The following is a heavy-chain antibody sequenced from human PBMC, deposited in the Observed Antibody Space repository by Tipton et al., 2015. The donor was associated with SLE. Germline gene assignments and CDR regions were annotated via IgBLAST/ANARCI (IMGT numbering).Heavy chain of an antibody. CDR3: ARGNQHSGYDGFDY. Sequence: TLSLTCAVYGGSFSVCYWSWIRQSPGKGLEWIGEINHSGSTNYNPSLKSRVSISVDTSKNQFSLKLKSVTAADTAVYYCARGNQHSGYDGFDYWGQGTLVTVSS. V-gene: IGHV4-34*01. CDR1: GGSFSVCY. D-gene: IGHD5-12*01. J-gene: IGHJ4*02. CDR2: INHSGST.